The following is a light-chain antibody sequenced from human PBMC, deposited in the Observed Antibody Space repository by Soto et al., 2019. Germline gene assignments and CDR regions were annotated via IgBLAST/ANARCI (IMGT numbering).Light chain of an antibody. V-gene: IGKV3-20*01. J-gene: IGKJ1*01. CDR1: QTIGSN. CDR2: DAS. CDR3: QQYGSSGT. Sequence: EIVMTQSPVTLSVSPGERATLSCRASQTIGSNLAWYQQKHGQPPRLLIYDASTRATGIPDRFSGSGSGTDFTLTISRLEPEDFAVYYCQQYGSSGTFGQGTKVDIK.